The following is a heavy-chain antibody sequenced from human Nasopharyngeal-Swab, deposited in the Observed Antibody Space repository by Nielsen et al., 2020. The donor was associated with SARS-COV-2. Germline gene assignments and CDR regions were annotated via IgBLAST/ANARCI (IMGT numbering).Heavy chain of an antibody. CDR2: INTNTGNP. CDR1: GYTFTSYA. CDR3: ARDRPTYYYGSGSHWFDP. Sequence: ASVKVSCKASGYTFTSYAMNWVRQPPGQGLEWMGWINTNTGNPTYAQGFTGRFVSSLDTSVSTAYLQISSLKAEDTAVYYCARDRPTYYYGSGSHWFDPWGQGTLVTVSS. J-gene: IGHJ5*02. D-gene: IGHD3-10*01. V-gene: IGHV7-4-1*02.